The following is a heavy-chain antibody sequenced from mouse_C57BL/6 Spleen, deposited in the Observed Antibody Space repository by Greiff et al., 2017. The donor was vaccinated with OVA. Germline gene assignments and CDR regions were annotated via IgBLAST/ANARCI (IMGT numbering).Heavy chain of an antibody. V-gene: IGHV5-16*01. J-gene: IGHJ4*01. CDR1: GFTFSDYY. CDR2: INYDGSST. Sequence: EVKLMESEGGLVQPGSSMKLSCTASGFTFSDYYMAWVRQVPEKGLEWVANINYDGSSTYYLDSLKSRFIISRDNAKNILYLQMSSLKSEDTATYYCARATTVDYYAMDYWGQGTSVTVSS. D-gene: IGHD1-1*01. CDR3: ARATTVDYYAMDY.